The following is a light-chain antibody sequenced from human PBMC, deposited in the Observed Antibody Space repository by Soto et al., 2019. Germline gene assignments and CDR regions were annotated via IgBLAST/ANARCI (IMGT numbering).Light chain of an antibody. V-gene: IGKV1-9*01. CDR3: QHYSRWPPT. CDR1: QGISSY. CDR2: AAS. Sequence: IQLTQSPSSLSASVGDRVTITCRASQGISSYLAWYQQKPGKAPKLLIYAASTLQSGVPSRFSGSGSGTDFTLTISSLQYEEFAVYYCQHYSRWPPTFGQGTKVDIK. J-gene: IGKJ1*01.